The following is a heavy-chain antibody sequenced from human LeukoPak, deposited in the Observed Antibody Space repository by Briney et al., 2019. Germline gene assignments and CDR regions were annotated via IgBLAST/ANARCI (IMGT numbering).Heavy chain of an antibody. CDR1: GYTFTSYD. CDR2: MNPNSGNT. D-gene: IGHD1-26*01. V-gene: IGHV1-8*01. J-gene: IGHJ6*03. Sequence: GASVKVSCKASGYTFTSYDINWVRQATGQGLEWMGWMNPNSGNTGYAQKFQGRVTMTRNTSISTAYMELSSLRSEDTAVYYCARVPPFFGRTGSRRYYYYMDVWGKGTTVTVSS. CDR3: ARVPPFFGRTGSRRYYYYMDV.